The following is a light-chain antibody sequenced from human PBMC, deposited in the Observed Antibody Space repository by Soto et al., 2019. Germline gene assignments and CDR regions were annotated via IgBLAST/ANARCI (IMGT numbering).Light chain of an antibody. V-gene: IGKV3-15*01. CDR1: QSISSD. CDR3: QQYNNWPRT. J-gene: IGKJ2*01. Sequence: ETVLTQSPATLSVSPGERATLSCRASQSISSDLAWYQQKPGQAPRLLIYGASTTATAIPGRFSGSGSGREFTLSMSSLQSEDFAVYYCQQYNNWPRTFGQGTKLEIK. CDR2: GAS.